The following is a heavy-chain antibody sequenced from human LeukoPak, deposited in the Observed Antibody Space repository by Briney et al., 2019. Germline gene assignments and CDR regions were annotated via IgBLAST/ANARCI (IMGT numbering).Heavy chain of an antibody. CDR1: GGSFSGYY. D-gene: IGHD6-6*01. CDR2: INHSGST. V-gene: IGHV4-34*01. CDR3: ARVRSSSPTRADY. Sequence: PSETLSLTCAVYGGSFSGYYWSWIRQPPGKGLEWIGEINHSGSTNYNPSLKSRVTISVDTSKNQFSLKLSSVTAADTAVYYCARVRSSSPTRADYWGQGTLVTVSS. J-gene: IGHJ4*02.